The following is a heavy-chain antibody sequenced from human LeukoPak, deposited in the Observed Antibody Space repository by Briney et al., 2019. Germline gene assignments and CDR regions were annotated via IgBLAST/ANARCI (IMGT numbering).Heavy chain of an antibody. CDR3: ARAVVMIPSYYYYGMDV. CDR2: TYYRSKWYN. V-gene: IGHV6-1*01. J-gene: IGHJ6*02. CDR1: GDSVSSNSAA. D-gene: IGHD3-22*01. Sequence: SQTLSLTCAISGDSVSSNSAAWNWIRQSPSRGLEWLGRTYYRSKWYNDYAVSVKSRITINPDTSKNQSSLQLNSVTPEDTAVYYCARAVVMIPSYYYYGMDVWGQGTTVTVSS.